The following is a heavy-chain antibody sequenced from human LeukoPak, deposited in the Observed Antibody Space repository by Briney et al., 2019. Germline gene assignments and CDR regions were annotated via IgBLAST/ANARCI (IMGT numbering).Heavy chain of an antibody. J-gene: IGHJ4*02. CDR3: ARDRTAGYCSLGSCYADY. Sequence: SLRLSWAASGFTVNSYGMHWVRQAPGKGLGWVAVLWYDGSDEYYADSVKGRFTISRDNSKNTLYLQMNSLRAEDTAVYYCARDRTAGYCSLGSCYADYWGQGTLVTVSS. D-gene: IGHD2-15*01. V-gene: IGHV3-33*01. CDR2: LWYDGSDE. CDR1: GFTVNSYG.